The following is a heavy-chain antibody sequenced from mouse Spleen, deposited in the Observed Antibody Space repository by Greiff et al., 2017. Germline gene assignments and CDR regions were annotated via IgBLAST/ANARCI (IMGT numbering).Heavy chain of an antibody. CDR3: ARSDGSYYAMDY. CDR2: INPNNGGT. D-gene: IGHD2-3*01. V-gene: IGHV1-26*01. Sequence: EVQLQQSGPELVKPGASVKISCKASGYTFTDYYMNWVKQSHGKSLEWIGDINPNNGGTSYNQKFKGKATLTVDKSSSTAYMELRSLTSEDSAVYYCARSDGSYYAMDYWGQGTSVTVSS. J-gene: IGHJ4*01. CDR1: GYTFTDYY.